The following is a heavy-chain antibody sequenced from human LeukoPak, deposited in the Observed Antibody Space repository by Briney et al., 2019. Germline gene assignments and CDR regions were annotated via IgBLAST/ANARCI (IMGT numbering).Heavy chain of an antibody. V-gene: IGHV4-59*02. CDR1: GGSVSSYY. Sequence: SETLSLTCTVSGGSVSSYYWSWIRQPPGKGLEWIGYFYNSGSTNYNPSLRSRVTISVDRSKNQFSLKLSSVTAADTAVYYCARGSSSWYPDAFDIWGQGTMVTVSS. CDR2: FYNSGST. D-gene: IGHD6-13*01. J-gene: IGHJ3*02. CDR3: ARGSSSWYPDAFDI.